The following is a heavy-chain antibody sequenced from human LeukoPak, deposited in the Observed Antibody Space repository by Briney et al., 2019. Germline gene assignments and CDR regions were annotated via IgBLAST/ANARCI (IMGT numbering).Heavy chain of an antibody. CDR3: AREYVGPAAVDY. J-gene: IGHJ4*02. CDR2: ISSSSYI. CDR1: GFTFGSYS. V-gene: IGHV3-21*01. Sequence: GGSLRLSCAASGFTFGSYSMNWVRQAPGKGLEWVSSISSSSYIYYADSVKGRFTISRDNAKNSLYLQMNSLRAEDTAVYYCAREYVGPAAVDYWGQGTPVTVSS. D-gene: IGHD2-2*01.